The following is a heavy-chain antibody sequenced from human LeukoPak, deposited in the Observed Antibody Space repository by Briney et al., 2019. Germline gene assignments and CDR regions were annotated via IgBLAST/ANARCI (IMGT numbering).Heavy chain of an antibody. CDR2: ISGSGGST. Sequence: GGSLRLSCAASGFTFSSYAMSWVRQAPGKGLEWVSAISGSGGSTYYADSVKGRFTISRDNSKNTLYLQMNSLKTEDTAVYYCTTRGTRYYYYYMDVWGKGTTVTVSS. CDR3: TTRGTRYYYYYMDV. D-gene: IGHD2-2*01. J-gene: IGHJ6*03. V-gene: IGHV3-23*01. CDR1: GFTFSSYA.